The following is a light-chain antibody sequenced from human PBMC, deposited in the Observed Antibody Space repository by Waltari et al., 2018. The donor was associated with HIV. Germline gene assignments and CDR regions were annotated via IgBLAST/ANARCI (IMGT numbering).Light chain of an antibody. CDR2: AAS. CDR1: QGITNY. CDR3: QNYNSAPQIT. Sequence: DIQMTQSPSSLSASVGDRVTITCRATQGITNYLAWYQQKPGKAPKLLIYAASTLQSGVPRRCSGSGSGTDFTLTINSLQPEDVATYYCQNYNSAPQITFGHGTRLEIK. V-gene: IGKV1-27*01. J-gene: IGKJ5*01.